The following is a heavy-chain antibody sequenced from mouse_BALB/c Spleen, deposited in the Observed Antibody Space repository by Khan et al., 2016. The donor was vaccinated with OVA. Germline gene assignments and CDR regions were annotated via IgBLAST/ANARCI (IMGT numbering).Heavy chain of an antibody. Sequence: VKLMESGPGLVAPSQSLSITCTVSGFSLTDYAVSWIRQPPGKGLEWLGVIWVSGSKYYNSVLKPRLSISKENYKSQVFLKMNSLQTDDTAMYFCARDPPYYSMDYWGQGTSVTVSS. CDR1: GFSLTDYA. CDR3: ARDPPYYSMDY. CDR2: IWVSGSK. J-gene: IGHJ4*01. V-gene: IGHV2-6-5*01.